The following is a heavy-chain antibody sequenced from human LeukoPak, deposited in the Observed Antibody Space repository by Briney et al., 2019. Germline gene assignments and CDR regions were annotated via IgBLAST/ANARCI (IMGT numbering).Heavy chain of an antibody. Sequence: GGSLRLSCAASGFTFSSYGMDWVRQAPGKGLEWVAVIWYDGSNKYYADSVKGRFTISRDNSKNTLYLQMNSLRAEDTAVYYCARDLGGSYFGYYYYGMDVWGQGTTVTVSS. V-gene: IGHV3-33*01. D-gene: IGHD1-26*01. CDR3: ARDLGGSYFGYYYYGMDV. J-gene: IGHJ6*02. CDR2: IWYDGSNK. CDR1: GFTFSSYG.